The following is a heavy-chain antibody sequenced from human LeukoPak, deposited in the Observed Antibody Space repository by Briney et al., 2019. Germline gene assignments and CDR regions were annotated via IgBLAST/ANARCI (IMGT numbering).Heavy chain of an antibody. J-gene: IGHJ6*04. Sequence: GGSLRLSCAASGFTFSSYEMNWVRQAPGKGLEWVSYISSRGTSIYYADSVKGRFTISRDNTKNSLYLQMNSLRAEDTAVYYCARHYYYGSGSYYGRDYYYYGMDVWGKGTTVTVSS. CDR1: GFTFSSYE. CDR2: ISSRGTSI. CDR3: ARHYYYGSGSYYGRDYYYYGMDV. D-gene: IGHD3-10*01. V-gene: IGHV3-48*03.